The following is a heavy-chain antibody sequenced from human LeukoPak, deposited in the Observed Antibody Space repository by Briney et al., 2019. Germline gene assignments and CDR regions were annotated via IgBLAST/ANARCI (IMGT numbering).Heavy chain of an antibody. D-gene: IGHD3-10*01. J-gene: IGHJ6*03. Sequence: SETLSLTCTVSGGSISSGSYYWSWIRQPAGKGLEWIGRIYTSGSTNYNPSLKSRVTMSVDTSKNQFSLKPSSVTAADTAVYYCARSGSVSYSYYYMDVWGKGTTVTISS. CDR2: IYTSGST. CDR1: GGSISSGSYY. V-gene: IGHV4-61*02. CDR3: ARSGSVSYSYYYMDV.